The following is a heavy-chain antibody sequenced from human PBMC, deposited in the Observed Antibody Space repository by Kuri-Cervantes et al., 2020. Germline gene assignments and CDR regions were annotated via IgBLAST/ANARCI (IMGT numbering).Heavy chain of an antibody. D-gene: IGHD2-2*01. CDR1: GYTFTSYG. V-gene: IGHV1-18*01. Sequence: ASVKVSCKASGYTFTSYGISWVRQAPGQGLEWMGWISAYNDNTHYAQKFRGRVTITSDRSVSTAYMELSSLRSEDTAVYYCARSWDIVVVPTKHTYYYYGMDVWGQGTTVTVSS. CDR2: ISAYNDNT. CDR3: ARSWDIVVVPTKHTYYYYGMDV. J-gene: IGHJ6*02.